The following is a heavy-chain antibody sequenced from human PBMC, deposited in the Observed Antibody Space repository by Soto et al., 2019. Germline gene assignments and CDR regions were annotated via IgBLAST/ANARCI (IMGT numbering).Heavy chain of an antibody. V-gene: IGHV4-39*01. CDR1: GAPIVPTSYR. Sequence: SETLSLPCSVSGAPIVPTSYRWAWIRQPTGKGLQWIGDVYYTGDTHYNASLRSRVTVSADTPKNRFSLTLSSVTAADTAIYYCARAFQCWYFAHWGPGILVTVAS. J-gene: IGHJ4*02. CDR2: VYYTGDT. CDR3: ARAFQCWYFAH. D-gene: IGHD2-21*01.